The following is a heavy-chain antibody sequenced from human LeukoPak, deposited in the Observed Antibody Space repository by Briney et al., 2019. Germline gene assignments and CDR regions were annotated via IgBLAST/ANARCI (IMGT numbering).Heavy chain of an antibody. D-gene: IGHD4-17*01. CDR3: TKYGDDDTPGLN. J-gene: IGHJ4*02. V-gene: IGHV3-7*02. CDR2: IKGDGNDK. CDR1: GFTFSNYW. Sequence: GGSLRLSCAASGFTFSNYWMTWVRQAPGKGLEWVANIKGDGNDKYYVDSVRGRFTISRDNSKNSLYLQMKSLRAEDTAVYYCTKYGDDDTPGLNWGQGTLVTVSS.